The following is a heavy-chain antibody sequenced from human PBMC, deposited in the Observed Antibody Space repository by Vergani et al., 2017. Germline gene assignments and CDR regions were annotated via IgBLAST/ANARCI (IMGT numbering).Heavy chain of an antibody. CDR2: IIPILGIA. J-gene: IGHJ6*02. CDR1: GGTFSSYA. Sequence: QVQLVQSGAEVKKPGSSVKVSCKASGGTFSSYAISWVRQAPGQGLEWMGRIIPILGIANYAQKFQGRVTITADKSTSTAYMELSSLRSEDTAVYYCARDHRPDIVATISYYYYGMDVWGQGTTVTVSS. V-gene: IGHV1-69*04. D-gene: IGHD5-12*01. CDR3: ARDHRPDIVATISYYYYGMDV.